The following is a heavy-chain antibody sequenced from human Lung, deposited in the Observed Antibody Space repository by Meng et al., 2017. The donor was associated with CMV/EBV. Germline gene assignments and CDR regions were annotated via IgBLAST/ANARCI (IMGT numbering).Heavy chain of an antibody. CDR1: GFTFSNYG. J-gene: IGHJ3*02. V-gene: IGHV3-33*06. Sequence: GESXKISCAASGFTFSNYGMHWVRQAPGKGLEWVAVIWYDGKTKYYADSVKGRFSISRDNSKYTLYLQMNSLRADDTAVYYCAKDDYRTPPPDAFDIWGQGXVVTVSS. CDR3: AKDDYRTPPPDAFDI. CDR2: IWYDGKTK. D-gene: IGHD4/OR15-4a*01.